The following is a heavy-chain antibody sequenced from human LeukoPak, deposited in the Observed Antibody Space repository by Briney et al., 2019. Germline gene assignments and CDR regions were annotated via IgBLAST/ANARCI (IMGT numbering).Heavy chain of an antibody. J-gene: IGHJ4*02. Sequence: ASVKVSCKTSGYTFSAFYIHWVRQVPGQGLEWMGWLRPDTGATNFAQNFQGRVTMTGDTSISTAYMELSRLRPDDTAVYYCARVDTVGTVNPFYWGQGTLVTVSS. CDR1: GYTFSAFY. CDR3: ARVDTVGTVNPFY. V-gene: IGHV1-2*02. CDR2: LRPDTGAT. D-gene: IGHD5-12*01.